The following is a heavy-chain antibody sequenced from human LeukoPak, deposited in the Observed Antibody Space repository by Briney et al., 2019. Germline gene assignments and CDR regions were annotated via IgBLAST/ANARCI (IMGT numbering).Heavy chain of an antibody. V-gene: IGHV5-51*01. J-gene: IGHJ6*02. Sequence: GAALEISYNGSGSSFAYSWVAWVRPMPGKGVERMAIIYPGDSDTRYSPSFEGQVTISADKSISTAYLQWSSLKASDTAKYYCARSPMGWGYGMDVWGQGTTVTVSS. CDR2: IYPGDSDT. CDR3: ARSPMGWGYGMDV. D-gene: IGHD3-10*01. CDR1: GSSFAYSW.